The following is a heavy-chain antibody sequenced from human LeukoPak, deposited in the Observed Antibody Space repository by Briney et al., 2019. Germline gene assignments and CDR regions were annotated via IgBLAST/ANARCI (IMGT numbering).Heavy chain of an antibody. CDR1: GYTFTSYG. CDR2: INPNGADT. D-gene: IGHD2-2*01. CDR3: ASGLYCSSTSCPFDY. J-gene: IGHJ4*02. Sequence: ASVKVSCKASGYTFTSYGISWVRQAPGQRLEWMGWINPNGADTNYAQKFQGRVTMTRDTSISTAYMELSRLRSDDTAVYYCASGLYCSSTSCPFDYWGQGTLVTVSS. V-gene: IGHV1-2*02.